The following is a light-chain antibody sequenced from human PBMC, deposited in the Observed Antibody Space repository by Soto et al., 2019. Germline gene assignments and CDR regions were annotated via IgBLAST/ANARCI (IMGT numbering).Light chain of an antibody. CDR2: AAS. Sequence: DIQMTQSPSSLSASVGDRVTITCRASQTISTYLNWYQQKPGKAPNLLIYAASSLQSGVPSRFSGSGSGTDFTLTISNLQPGDFAIYYCQQSFSTPWTFAKGPRWKSN. CDR3: QQSFSTPWT. J-gene: IGKJ1*01. CDR1: QTISTY. V-gene: IGKV1-39*01.